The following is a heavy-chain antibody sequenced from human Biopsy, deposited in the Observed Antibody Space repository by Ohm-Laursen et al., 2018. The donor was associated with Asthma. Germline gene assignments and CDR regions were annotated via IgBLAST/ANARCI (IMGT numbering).Heavy chain of an antibody. J-gene: IGHJ4*02. CDR2: INPNSGAT. CDR1: GHPFIGYH. CDR3: ARAGALIVGATMGY. D-gene: IGHD1-26*01. V-gene: IGHV1-2*06. Sequence: ASVKVSCKASGHPFIGYHIHWMRQAPGQGLEWMGQINPNSGATNYAQKFQGRVTMTRDTSISTVYMEPSSLRSEDTAVYYCARAGALIVGATMGYWGQGTLVTASS.